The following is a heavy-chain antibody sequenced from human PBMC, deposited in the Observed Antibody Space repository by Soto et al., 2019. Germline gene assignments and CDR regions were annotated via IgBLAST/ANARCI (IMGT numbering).Heavy chain of an antibody. CDR2: IYYTGTT. Sequence: SETLSLTCTVSGGSISSGDYYWSWIRQPPGKGLEWIGFIYYTGTTNYIPSLESRVSISVDTSKNQFSLRLSSVTAADTAIYYRGRILGGYDTGNFTKGGREILFTVS. V-gene: IGHV4-61*08. CDR1: GGSISSGDYY. J-gene: IGHJ4*02. CDR3: GRILGGYDTGNFTK. D-gene: IGHD5-12*01.